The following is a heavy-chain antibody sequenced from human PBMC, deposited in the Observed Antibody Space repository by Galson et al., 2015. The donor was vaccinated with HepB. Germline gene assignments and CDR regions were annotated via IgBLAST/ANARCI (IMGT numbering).Heavy chain of an antibody. CDR1: GFTFTTYA. CDR2: ISGSGDRT. V-gene: IGHV3-23*01. CDR3: AKEARDSGYYSPLWGIDY. D-gene: IGHD5-12*01. J-gene: IGHJ4*02. Sequence: SLRLSCAASGFTFTTYAMNWVRQAPGKGLEWVSAISGSGDRTYYADSVKGRFTISRDNSKNTLYLQMNSLRAEDTALYYCAKEARDSGYYSPLWGIDYWGQGTLVTLSS.